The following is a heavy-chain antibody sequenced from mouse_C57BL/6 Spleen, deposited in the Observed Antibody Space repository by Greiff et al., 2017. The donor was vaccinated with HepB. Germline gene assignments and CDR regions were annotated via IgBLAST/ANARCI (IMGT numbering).Heavy chain of an antibody. D-gene: IGHD1-1*01. V-gene: IGHV5-17*01. CDR2: ISSGSSTI. CDR1: GFTFSDYG. CDR3: ARRWGTTVVSRGYYYAMDY. J-gene: IGHJ4*01. Sequence: EVKLVESGGGLVKPGGSLKLSCAASGFTFSDYGMHWVRQAPEKGLEWVAYISSGSSTIYYADTVKGRFTISRDNAKNTLFLQMTSLRSEDTAMYYCARRWGTTVVSRGYYYAMDYWGQGTSVTVSS.